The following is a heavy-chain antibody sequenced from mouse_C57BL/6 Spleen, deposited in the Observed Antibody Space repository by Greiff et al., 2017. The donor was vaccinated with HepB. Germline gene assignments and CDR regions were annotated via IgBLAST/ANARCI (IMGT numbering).Heavy chain of an antibody. CDR3: ARAKSYYGYDGFAY. CDR2: IDPSDSDT. J-gene: IGHJ3*01. D-gene: IGHD2-9*01. V-gene: IGHV1-69*01. Sequence: QVQLQQPGAELVMPGASVKLSCKASGYTFTSYWMHWVKQRPGQGLEWIGEIDPSDSDTNYNQKFKGKSTLTVDKSSSTAYMQLSSLTSEDSAVYYCARAKSYYGYDGFAYWGQGTLVTVSA. CDR1: GYTFTSYW.